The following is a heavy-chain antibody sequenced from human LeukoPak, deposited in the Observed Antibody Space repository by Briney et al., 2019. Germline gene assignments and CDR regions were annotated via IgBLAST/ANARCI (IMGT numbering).Heavy chain of an antibody. CDR3: ARNPPPNYDFWSGWQNYYMDV. CDR1: GYTFTSYA. V-gene: IGHV1-3*01. CDR2: INAGNGNT. D-gene: IGHD3-3*01. Sequence: ASVKVSCKASGYTFTSYAMHWVRQAPGQRLEWMGWINAGNGNTKYSQKFQGRVTITRDTSASTAYMELSSLRSEDTAVYYCARNPPPNYDFWSGWQNYYMDVWGKGTTVTVSS. J-gene: IGHJ6*03.